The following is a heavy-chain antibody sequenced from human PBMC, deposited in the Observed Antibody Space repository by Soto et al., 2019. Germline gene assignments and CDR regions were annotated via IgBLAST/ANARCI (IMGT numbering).Heavy chain of an antibody. J-gene: IGHJ4*02. CDR2: IYWDDDK. CDR1: GFSLSTSGVG. V-gene: IGHV2-5*02. D-gene: IGHD5-12*01. Sequence: QITLKESGPTLVKPTQTLTLTCTVSGFSLSTSGVGVGWIRQSPGKALEWLALIYWDDDKRYRPSLKSRLTSTKDNSKTQVVLPMTDGDPVDTATYYCAHRRGSSGYDWGVGDVKYWGQGTLVTVSS. CDR3: AHRRGSSGYDWGVGDVKY.